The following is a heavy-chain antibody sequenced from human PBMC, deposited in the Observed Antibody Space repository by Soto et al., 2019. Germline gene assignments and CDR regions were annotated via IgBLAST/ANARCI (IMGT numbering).Heavy chain of an antibody. CDR2: IFNSGTT. Sequence: QVQLQESGPGLVKPSQTLSLTCSVSGASTVSHYHWTWIRQPPGKGLAWMGYIFNSGTTFYNPSLTSRLSISMDTSGNHFSLELRSVTAADTAVYYCALALGPTTGLDYWGQGTLVTVSS. CDR3: ALALGPTTGLDY. D-gene: IGHD1-26*01. CDR1: GASTVSHYH. J-gene: IGHJ4*02. V-gene: IGHV4-31*02.